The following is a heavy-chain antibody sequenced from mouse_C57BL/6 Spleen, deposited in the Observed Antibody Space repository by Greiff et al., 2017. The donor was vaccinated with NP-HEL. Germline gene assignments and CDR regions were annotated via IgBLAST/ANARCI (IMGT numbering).Heavy chain of an antibody. CDR2: INYDGSST. CDR1: GFTFSDYY. J-gene: IGHJ3*01. V-gene: IGHV5-16*01. Sequence: EVMLVESEGGLVQPGSSMKLSCTASGFTFSDYYMAWVRQVPEKGLEWVANINYDGSSTYYLDSLKSRFIISRDNAKNILYLQMSSLKSEDTATYYCARDGRGKGFAYWGQGTLVTVSA. CDR3: ARDGRGKGFAY.